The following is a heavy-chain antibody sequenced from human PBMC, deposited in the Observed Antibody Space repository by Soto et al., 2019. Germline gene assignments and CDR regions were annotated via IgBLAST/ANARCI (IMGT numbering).Heavy chain of an antibody. V-gene: IGHV4-39*01. CDR1: GGSISSSSYY. Sequence: SETLSLTCTVSGGSISSSSYYWGWIRQPPGKGLEWIGSIYYSGSTYYNPSLKSRVTISVDTSKNQFSLKLSSVTAADTAVYYCARHLDFNSSSWYDLYYYYYGMDVWGQGTTVTVSS. CDR3: ARHLDFNSSSWYDLYYYYYGMDV. D-gene: IGHD6-13*01. J-gene: IGHJ6*02. CDR2: IYYSGST.